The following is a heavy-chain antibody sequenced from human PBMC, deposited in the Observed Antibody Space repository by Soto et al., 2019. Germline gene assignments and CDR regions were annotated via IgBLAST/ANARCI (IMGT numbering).Heavy chain of an antibody. Sequence: ASVKVSCKASGYTFTSYHMHWVRQAPGQGLEWMGVIKPSGGSTTYAQKFQGRVTMTRDTSTSTVYMELGSLRSEDTAVYYCARVLTDSSGWYNFDYWGQGTVVTVSS. J-gene: IGHJ4*02. CDR2: IKPSGGST. V-gene: IGHV1-46*01. CDR3: ARVLTDSSGWYNFDY. D-gene: IGHD6-19*01. CDR1: GYTFTSYH.